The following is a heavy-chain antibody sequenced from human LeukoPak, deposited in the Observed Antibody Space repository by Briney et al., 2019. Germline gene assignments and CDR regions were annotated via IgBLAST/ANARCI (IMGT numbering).Heavy chain of an antibody. Sequence: ASVKVSCKASGYTVTSYDINWVRQATGQGLEWMGWMNPNSGNTGYTQKFQGRVTMTRDASRSTAYMELSSLRFEDTAVYYCARGYGDYTIDYWGQGTPVTASS. D-gene: IGHD4-17*01. V-gene: IGHV1-8*01. CDR1: GYTVTSYD. J-gene: IGHJ4*02. CDR2: MNPNSGNT. CDR3: ARGYGDYTIDY.